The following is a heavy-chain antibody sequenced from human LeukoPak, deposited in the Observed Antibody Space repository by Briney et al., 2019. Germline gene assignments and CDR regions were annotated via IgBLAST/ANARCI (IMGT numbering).Heavy chain of an antibody. D-gene: IGHD3-3*01. J-gene: IGHJ3*02. Sequence: SETLSLTCTVSGGSISSGGYYWHWIRQPAGKGLEWIGRIYTSGSTNYNPSLKSRVTISVDTSKNQFSLKLSSVTAADTAVYYCARGGVADAGAFDIWGQGTMVTVSS. CDR3: ARGGVADAGAFDI. CDR1: GGSISSGGYY. V-gene: IGHV4-61*02. CDR2: IYTSGST.